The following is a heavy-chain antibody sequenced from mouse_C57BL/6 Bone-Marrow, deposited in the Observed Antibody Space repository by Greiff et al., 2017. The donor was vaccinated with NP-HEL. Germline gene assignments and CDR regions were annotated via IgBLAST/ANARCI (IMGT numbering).Heavy chain of an antibody. CDR1: GYTFTDYY. CDR3: ARDPRDDY. Sequence: VQLKQSGPVLVKPGASVKMSCKASGYTFTDYYMNWVKQSHGKSLEWIGVINPYNGGTSYNQKFKGKATLTVDKSSSTAYMELNSLTSEDSAVYYCARDPRDDYWGQGTTLTVSS. CDR2: INPYNGGT. V-gene: IGHV1-19*01. J-gene: IGHJ2*01.